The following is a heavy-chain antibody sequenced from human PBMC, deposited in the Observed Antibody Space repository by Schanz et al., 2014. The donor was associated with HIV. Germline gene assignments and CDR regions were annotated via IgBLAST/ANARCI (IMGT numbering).Heavy chain of an antibody. Sequence: EVQLLESGGGLVQPGGSLRLSCAASTFTFNNYDMGWVRQAPGKGLEWVSSITSAGDIYYADSVEGRFTISRDNAKNSLSLQMNSLRVEDTAVYYCARDVSHDSSGHYSDYYYGMDVWGQGTTVTVSS. CDR3: ARDVSHDSSGHYSDYYYGMDV. CDR2: ITSAGDI. J-gene: IGHJ6*02. D-gene: IGHD3-22*01. CDR1: TFTFNNYD. V-gene: IGHV3-21*01.